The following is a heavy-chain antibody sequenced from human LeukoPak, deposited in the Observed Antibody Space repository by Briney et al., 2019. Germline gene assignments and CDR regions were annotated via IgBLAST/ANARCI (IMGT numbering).Heavy chain of an antibody. Sequence: ASVKVSCKASGYTFTSYDINWVRQATGQGLEWMGWMNPNSGNTGYAQKFQGRVTITRNASISTAYMELSSLRSEDTAVYYCARGPTYYDFWSGKMGFHRWGQGTLVTVSS. CDR3: ARGPTYYDFWSGKMGFHR. CDR1: GYTFTSYD. J-gene: IGHJ5*02. D-gene: IGHD3-3*01. V-gene: IGHV1-8*03. CDR2: MNPNSGNT.